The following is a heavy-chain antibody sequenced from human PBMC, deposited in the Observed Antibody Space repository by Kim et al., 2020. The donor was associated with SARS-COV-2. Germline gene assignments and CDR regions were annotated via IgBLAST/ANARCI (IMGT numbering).Heavy chain of an antibody. Sequence: SETLSLTCAVYGGSFSGYYWSWIRQPPGKGLEWIGEINHSGSTNYNPSLKSRVTISVDTSTNQFSLKLSSVTAADTAVYYCARGLDMITFGGVIVNAFDYWGQGTLVTVSS. CDR3: ARGLDMITFGGVIVNAFDY. CDR1: GGSFSGYY. CDR2: INHSGST. J-gene: IGHJ4*02. D-gene: IGHD3-16*02. V-gene: IGHV4-34*01.